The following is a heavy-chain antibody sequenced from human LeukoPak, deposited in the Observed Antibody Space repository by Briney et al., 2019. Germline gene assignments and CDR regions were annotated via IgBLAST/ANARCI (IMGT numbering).Heavy chain of an antibody. CDR2: INGADTDT. J-gene: IGHJ4*02. CDR3: ARETDSFDY. Sequence: PGGSLRLSCAASGFTFRGNWMHWVRQTPGKGLVWVSHINGADTDTHYADSVKGRFTISRDNAKNTLYLQMNSLRADDTAVYYCARETDSFDYWGQGTLVTVSS. V-gene: IGHV3-74*01. CDR1: GFTFRGNW.